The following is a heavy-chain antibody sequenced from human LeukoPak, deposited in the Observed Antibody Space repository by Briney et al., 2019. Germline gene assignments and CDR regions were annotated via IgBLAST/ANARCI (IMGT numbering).Heavy chain of an antibody. J-gene: IGHJ4*02. D-gene: IGHD5-18*01. V-gene: IGHV1-2*02. CDR1: GYTFTGNY. Sequence: ASVKVSCKASGYTFTGNYMHWVRQAPGQGLEWMGWIDPNSGGTNYAHNFQGRVTMTRDTSISTAYMELNRLRSDDTAVDYCARGYSSLDYWGQGTLVTVSS. CDR2: IDPNSGGT. CDR3: ARGYSSLDY.